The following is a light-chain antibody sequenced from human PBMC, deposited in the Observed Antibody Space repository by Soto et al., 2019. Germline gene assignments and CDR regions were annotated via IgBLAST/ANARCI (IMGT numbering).Light chain of an antibody. CDR1: QNISNY. V-gene: IGKV1-39*01. CDR2: AAS. J-gene: IGKJ3*01. Sequence: DMQMTQSPSSLSASVGDRVSITCRSSQNISNYLHWYQQRPGKAPKLLIYAASNLRSGVPSRFSGSGSGTDLTLTISSLQSEDFATYYSRHSYSIPQLTLGHETRVDIK. CDR3: RHSYSIPQLT.